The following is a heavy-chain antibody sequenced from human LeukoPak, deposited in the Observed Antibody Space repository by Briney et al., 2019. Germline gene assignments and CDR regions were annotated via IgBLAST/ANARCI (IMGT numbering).Heavy chain of an antibody. CDR3: ARDHLVRGVIVGANWFDP. V-gene: IGHV3-30*04. Sequence: GGSLRHSCAASGFTFSSYAMHWVRQAPGKGLEWVAVISYDGSNKYYADSVKGRFTISRDNSKNTLYLQMNSLRAEDTAVYYCARDHLVRGVIVGANWFDPWGQGTLVTVSS. J-gene: IGHJ5*02. CDR1: GFTFSSYA. D-gene: IGHD3-10*01. CDR2: ISYDGSNK.